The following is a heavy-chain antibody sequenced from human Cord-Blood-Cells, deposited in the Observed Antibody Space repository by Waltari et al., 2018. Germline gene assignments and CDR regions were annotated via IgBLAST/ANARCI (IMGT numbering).Heavy chain of an antibody. V-gene: IGHV3-21*01. CDR2: ISSSSIYI. CDR3: ARAPGGFDY. CDR1: GLTFSSYR. Sequence: EVQLVESGGGLVKPGGSLRLSCAASGLTFSSYRLNWVRQAPGRGLEWVSSISSSSIYIYYADSVKGRFTISRDNAKNSLYPQMNSLRAEDTAVYYCARAPGGFDYWGQGTLVTVSS. J-gene: IGHJ4*02.